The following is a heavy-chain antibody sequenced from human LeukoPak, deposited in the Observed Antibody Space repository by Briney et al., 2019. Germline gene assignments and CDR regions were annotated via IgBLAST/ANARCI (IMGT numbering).Heavy chain of an antibody. V-gene: IGHV1-69*13. CDR1: GGTISSYA. D-gene: IGHD6-19*01. J-gene: IGHJ4*02. Sequence: SVKVSCKASGGTISSYAISWVRQAPGQGLEWMGGIIPIFGTANYAQKFQGRVTITADESTSTAYMELSSLRSEDTAVYYCASPGERYSSGQRYYFDYWGQGTLVTVSS. CDR2: IIPIFGTA. CDR3: ASPGERYSSGQRYYFDY.